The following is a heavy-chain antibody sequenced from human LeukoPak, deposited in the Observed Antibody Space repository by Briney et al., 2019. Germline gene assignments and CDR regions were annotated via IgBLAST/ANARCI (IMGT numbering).Heavy chain of an antibody. J-gene: IGHJ5*02. CDR2: VSNDGRTT. D-gene: IGHD1-26*01. CDR3: AREGLGPTFSAWLDP. Sequence: PGRSLRLSCEASGFTFSNYGIHWVRQAPGKGLEWVTVVSNDGRTTYYADSVKGRFTISRDNSKNTLYLQMNSLRSEDTAIYYCAREGLGPTFSAWLDPWGQGTLVTVSS. CDR1: GFTFSNYG. V-gene: IGHV3-30*03.